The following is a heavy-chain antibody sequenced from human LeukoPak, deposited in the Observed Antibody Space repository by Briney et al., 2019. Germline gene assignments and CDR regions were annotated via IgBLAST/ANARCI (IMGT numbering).Heavy chain of an antibody. D-gene: IGHD3-10*01. CDR2: ISGSGGST. CDR1: GFTFSNYA. V-gene: IGHV3-23*01. J-gene: IGHJ6*02. CDR3: AKGYYYGSGDYYYYYYVMDV. Sequence: GGSLRLSCAASGFTFSNYAVSWVRQAPGKGLEWVSAISGSGGSTYYADSVKGRFTISRDNSKNTLYLQMNSLRAEDTAVYYCAKGYYYGSGDYYYYYYVMDVWGQGTTVAVSS.